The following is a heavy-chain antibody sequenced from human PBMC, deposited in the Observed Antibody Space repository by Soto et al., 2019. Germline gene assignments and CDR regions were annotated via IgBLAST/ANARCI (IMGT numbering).Heavy chain of an antibody. D-gene: IGHD3-22*01. CDR1: GFIFSSYG. CDR2: IWYDGSQK. V-gene: IGHV3-33*01. CDR3: ARFRGGDSSGSFDY. J-gene: IGHJ4*02. Sequence: QVQLVESGGGVVQPGRSLRLSCATSGFIFSSYGMHWVRQVPGKGLEWVAVIWYDGSQKYYVDSVKGRFTISRDNSKNTLYLQMNSLRAEDTAVYYCARFRGGDSSGSFDYWGQGTLVTVSS.